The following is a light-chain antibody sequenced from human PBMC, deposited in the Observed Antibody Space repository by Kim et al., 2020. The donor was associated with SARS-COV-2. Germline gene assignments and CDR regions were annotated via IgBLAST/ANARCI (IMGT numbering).Light chain of an antibody. CDR3: NSRVGSGDHYV. CDR1: IIRRYL. V-gene: IGLV3-19*01. J-gene: IGLJ1*01. CDR2: GKD. Sequence: CGATGSITCRGDIIRRYLVSWYQQRPGRAPVLVIYGKDSRASGMPDRFSGSGSGDTSSLTITGAEAEDEAEYYCNSRVGSGDHYVFGPGTKVTVL.